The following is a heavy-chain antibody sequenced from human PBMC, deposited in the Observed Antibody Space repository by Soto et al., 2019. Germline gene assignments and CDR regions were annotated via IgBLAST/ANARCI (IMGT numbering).Heavy chain of an antibody. CDR2: MHTLSGDT. D-gene: IGHD3-10*01. Sequence: QVQLVQSGAEVKKPGASVTVSCKASGYNFINNDITWVRQASGQGLEWMGWMHTLSGDTGYAQEFKGRXTXTXXTSIRTAYMELSSLSFDDTAVYYCARILSGGHSDYWGQGTLVTVSS. V-gene: IGHV1-8*01. CDR3: ARILSGGHSDY. J-gene: IGHJ4*02. CDR1: GYNFINND.